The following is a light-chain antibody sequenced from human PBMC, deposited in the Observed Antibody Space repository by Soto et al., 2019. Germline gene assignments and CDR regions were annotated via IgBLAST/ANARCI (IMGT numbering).Light chain of an antibody. CDR3: QQYGSSPWT. J-gene: IGKJ1*01. CDR2: GAS. CDR1: QSVNNN. V-gene: IGKV3-20*01. Sequence: EIILTQSPASLSVSPGERATLSCRASQSVNNNLAWYQQKPGQAPRLLIYGASTRATGIPGRFRGSGSGTDFTLTISRLEPEDFAVYYCQQYGSSPWTFGQGTKVDIK.